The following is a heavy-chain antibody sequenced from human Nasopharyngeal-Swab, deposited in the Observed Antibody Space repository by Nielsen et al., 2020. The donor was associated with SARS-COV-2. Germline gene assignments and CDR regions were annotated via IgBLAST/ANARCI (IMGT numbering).Heavy chain of an antibody. Sequence: SETLSLTCTVSGGSISSGGYYWSWIRQHAGKGLGWIGYIYYSGSTYYNPSLKSRVTISVDTSKNQFSLKLSSVTAADTAVYYCARARITMIVVVDAFDIWGQGTMVTVSS. D-gene: IGHD3-22*01. V-gene: IGHV4-31*03. CDR2: IYYSGST. J-gene: IGHJ3*02. CDR3: ARARITMIVVVDAFDI. CDR1: GGSISSGGYY.